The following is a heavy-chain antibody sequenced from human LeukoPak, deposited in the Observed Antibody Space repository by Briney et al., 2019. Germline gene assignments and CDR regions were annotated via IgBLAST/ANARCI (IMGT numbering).Heavy chain of an antibody. V-gene: IGHV1-18*01. Sequence: EASVKVSCKASGYTFTSYGISWVRQAPGQGLEWMGWISAYNGNTNYAQKLQGRVAMTTDTSTNTAYMELRSLRSDDTAVYYCARVAPGYIAAGDFDYWGQGTLVTASS. CDR2: ISAYNGNT. CDR3: ARVAPGYIAAGDFDY. J-gene: IGHJ4*02. D-gene: IGHD6-13*01. CDR1: GYTFTSYG.